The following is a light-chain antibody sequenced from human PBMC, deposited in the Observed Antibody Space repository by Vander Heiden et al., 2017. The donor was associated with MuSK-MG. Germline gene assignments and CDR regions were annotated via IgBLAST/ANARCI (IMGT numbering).Light chain of an antibody. CDR3: QAWDSTTGV. CDR2: QDT. CDR1: KLGDKY. V-gene: IGLV3-1*01. J-gene: IGLJ2*01. Sequence: SYDLTQPHSVSVSPGQTASITCSGDKLGDKYACWYQQRPGQSPVLGIYQDTKRPSGIPERFSGSNSGNTATLTISGTQAMDEADYYCQAWDSTTGVFGGGTKLTVL.